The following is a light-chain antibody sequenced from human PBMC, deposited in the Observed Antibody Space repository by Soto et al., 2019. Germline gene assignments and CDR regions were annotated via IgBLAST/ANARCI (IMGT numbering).Light chain of an antibody. Sequence: DIVMTQSPLSLPVTPGEPASISCRSSQSLLHSNGYNYLDWYLQKPGQSPQLLIYLGSNRASGVPDRFSGSGSGTDFTLKISTAEAEDVGVYYCMQALQTPTFGGGTKVEIK. CDR2: LGS. V-gene: IGKV2-28*01. CDR3: MQALQTPT. CDR1: QSLLHSNGYNY. J-gene: IGKJ4*01.